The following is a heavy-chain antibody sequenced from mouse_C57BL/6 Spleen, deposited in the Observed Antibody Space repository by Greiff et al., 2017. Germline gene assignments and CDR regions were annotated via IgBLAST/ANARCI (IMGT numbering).Heavy chain of an antibody. Sequence: QVQLKQPGAELVKPGASVKLSCKASGYTFTSYWMHWVKQRPGQGLEWIGMIHPNSGSTNYNEKFKSKATLTVDKSSSTAYMQLSSLTSEDSAVYYCARSSTTPHYFDYWGQGTTLTVSS. CDR2: IHPNSGST. J-gene: IGHJ2*01. V-gene: IGHV1-64*01. CDR1: GYTFTSYW. D-gene: IGHD1-1*01. CDR3: ARSSTTPHYFDY.